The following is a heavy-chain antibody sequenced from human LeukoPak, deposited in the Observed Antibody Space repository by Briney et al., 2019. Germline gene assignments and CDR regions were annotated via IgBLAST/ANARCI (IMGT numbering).Heavy chain of an antibody. Sequence: SETLSLTCTVSGGSISDYYWSWIRQPPAHGLEWIGYIYYSGSTNYTPSLKSRVTISINTSKNQFSLRLSSVTAADTAVYYCAGATSREAFDIWGQGTRVTVSS. CDR3: AGATSREAFDI. J-gene: IGHJ3*02. D-gene: IGHD2-2*01. V-gene: IGHV4-59*01. CDR2: IYYSGST. CDR1: GGSISDYY.